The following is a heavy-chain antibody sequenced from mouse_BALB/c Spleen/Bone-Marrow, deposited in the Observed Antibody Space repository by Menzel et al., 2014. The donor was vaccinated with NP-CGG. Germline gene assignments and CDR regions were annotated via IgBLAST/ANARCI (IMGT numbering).Heavy chain of an antibody. V-gene: IGHV1S81*02. CDR2: INPSNGRT. Sequence: VQGVESGAELVKPGASVKLSCKASGYTFTSHWMHWVKQRPGQGLEWIGEINPSNGRTNYNEKFKSKATLTVDKSSSTAYMQLSSLTSEDSAVYYCARSSYYYGSSYVNAMDYWGQGTSVTVSS. D-gene: IGHD1-1*01. CDR3: ARSSYYYGSSYVNAMDY. CDR1: GYTFTSHW. J-gene: IGHJ4*01.